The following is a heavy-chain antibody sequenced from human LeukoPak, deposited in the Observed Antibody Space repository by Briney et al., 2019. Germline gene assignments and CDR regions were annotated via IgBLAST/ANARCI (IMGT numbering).Heavy chain of an antibody. CDR2: SHSSGDT. V-gene: IGHV4-59*11. D-gene: IGHD2-8*01. CDR1: SVSISSHD. CDR3: ARDGIFANGLDI. J-gene: IGHJ3*02. Sequence: PSETLSLTCSVSSVSISSHDWSWVRQSPGKGLEWIGYSHSSGDTSYSPSLKSRVTISLDTSKNQFSLKLNSVTAADTAVYYCARDGIFANGLDIWGQGTMVTVSS.